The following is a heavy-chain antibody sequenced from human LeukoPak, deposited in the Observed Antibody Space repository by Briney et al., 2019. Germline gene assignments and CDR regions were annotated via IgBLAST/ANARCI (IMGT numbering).Heavy chain of an antibody. J-gene: IGHJ4*02. CDR2: IKQVGRDT. D-gene: IGHD6-13*01. CDR3: ASGDSGSSWYYFDC. Sequence: GGSLRLSCAASGFTFSSYWMSWVRQAPGKWLEWVANIKQVGRDTYSVASRNGPSTIYRHNAKNSLYLQMNSLTAEDTAVYYCASGDSGSSWYYFDCGGQGTPVTVSS. CDR1: GFTFSSYW. V-gene: IGHV3-7*02.